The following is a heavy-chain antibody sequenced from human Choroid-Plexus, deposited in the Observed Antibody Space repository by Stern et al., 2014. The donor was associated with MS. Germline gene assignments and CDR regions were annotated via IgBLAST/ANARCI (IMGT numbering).Heavy chain of an antibody. CDR1: GYIFTGYS. CDR3: ARDQRGITIFGVVTDYYYLGMDV. CDR2: INPNTGGT. D-gene: IGHD3-3*01. Sequence: QVQLVQSGAEVKKPGASVKVSCKTSGYIFTGYSIHWVRQAPGQGLEWLAWINPNTGGTNYAQKVQGRVTMSRDTSISTAYVELSSLTSDDTAVYYCARDQRGITIFGVVTDYYYLGMDVWGQGTTVTVSS. J-gene: IGHJ6*02. V-gene: IGHV1-2*02.